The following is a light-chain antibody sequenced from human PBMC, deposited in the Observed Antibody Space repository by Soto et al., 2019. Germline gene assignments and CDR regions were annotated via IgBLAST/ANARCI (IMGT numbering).Light chain of an antibody. J-gene: IGKJ1*01. CDR3: QQYYNWPPGT. V-gene: IGKV3-15*01. CDR2: GAS. CDR1: QSVSSN. Sequence: EIVLTQSPATLSVSPGERATLSCRASQSVSSNLAWYQQKPGHAPRLLIYGASTRATGIPARFSGSGSGTEFTLTIGSLQSEDFAVYYCQQYYNWPPGTFGQGTKVDIK.